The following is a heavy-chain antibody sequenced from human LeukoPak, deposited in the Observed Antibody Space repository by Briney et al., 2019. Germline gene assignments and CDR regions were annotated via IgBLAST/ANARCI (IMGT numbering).Heavy chain of an antibody. D-gene: IGHD3-22*01. CDR3: ARGFSSGYYYYYYMDV. CDR2: INHSGST. CDR1: GGSFSGYY. V-gene: IGHV4-34*01. Sequence: PSETLSLTCAVYGGSFSGYYWSWIRQPPGKGLEWIGEINHSGSTNYNPSLNTPFTISVATSKNQFSLKLSSVTAADTAVYYCARGFSSGYYYYYYMDVWGKGTTVTVSS. J-gene: IGHJ6*03.